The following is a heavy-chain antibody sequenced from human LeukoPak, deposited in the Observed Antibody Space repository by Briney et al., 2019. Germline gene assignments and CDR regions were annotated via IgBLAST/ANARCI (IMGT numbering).Heavy chain of an antibody. J-gene: IGHJ4*02. D-gene: IGHD6-19*01. Sequence: ASVKVSCKASGYTFTGYYIHWVRQAPGQGLEWMAWINPNSGGTNYAQEFQGRVTMTRDTSISTAYMELSRLRSDDTAVYYCARALSSGWYDPQDYWGQGTLVTVSS. CDR1: GYTFTGYY. CDR2: INPNSGGT. CDR3: ARALSSGWYDPQDY. V-gene: IGHV1-2*02.